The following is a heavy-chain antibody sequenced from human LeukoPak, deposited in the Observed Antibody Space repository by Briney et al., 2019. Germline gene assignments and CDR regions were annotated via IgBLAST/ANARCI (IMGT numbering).Heavy chain of an antibody. D-gene: IGHD3-16*01. V-gene: IGHV3-7*01. Sequence: GGSLRLSCTASGFTFSNYWMGWVRQAPGKGLEWVANIKEDGTTIYYVDSVKGRFTISRDNSKNTLFLQMNSLRAEDTAVYYCARDDALGDNALDIWGQGTMVTVSS. CDR1: GFTFSNYW. CDR3: ARDDALGDNALDI. CDR2: IKEDGTTI. J-gene: IGHJ3*02.